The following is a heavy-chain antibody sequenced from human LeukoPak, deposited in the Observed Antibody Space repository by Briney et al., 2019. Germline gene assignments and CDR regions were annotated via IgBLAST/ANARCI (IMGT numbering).Heavy chain of an antibody. J-gene: IGHJ6*03. Sequence: SETLSLACAVYGGSFSGYYWTWIRQTPEKGLEWIGEMNPSGSTSYNPSLKSRVTISVDTSKNQFSLKLSSVTAADMAVYYCARGRQDVTMIVVVMTAVSYYLDVWGKGTTVTVS. CDR2: MNPSGST. V-gene: IGHV4-34*01. D-gene: IGHD3-22*01. CDR1: GGSFSGYY. CDR3: ARGRQDVTMIVVVMTAVSYYLDV.